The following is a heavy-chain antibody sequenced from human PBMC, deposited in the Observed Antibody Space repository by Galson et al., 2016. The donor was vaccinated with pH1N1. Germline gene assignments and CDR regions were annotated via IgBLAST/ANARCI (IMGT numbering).Heavy chain of an antibody. Sequence: SVKVSCKAFGYTFTSYAMNWVRQAPGQGLEWMGWINTNTGNPTYAQGFTGRFVFSLDTSDSTTYLHISSLKAEDTAVYYCASPRPLLRYFDWLLPWGLDYWGQGTLVTVSS. CDR2: INTNTGNP. J-gene: IGHJ4*02. D-gene: IGHD3-9*01. V-gene: IGHV7-4-1*02. CDR3: ASPRPLLRYFDWLLPWGLDY. CDR1: GYTFTSYA.